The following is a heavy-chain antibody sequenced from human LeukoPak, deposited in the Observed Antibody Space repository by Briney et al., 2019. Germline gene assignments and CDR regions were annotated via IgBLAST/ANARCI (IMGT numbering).Heavy chain of an antibody. CDR1: GGSISNYW. D-gene: IGHD6-13*01. Sequence: SETLSLTCTVSGGSISNYWWSWIRQPPGKGLEWIGYVFDSGSTNYNPSLKSRVTISVDTSKKQFSLKLSSVTAADTAVYYCARGYSSSWNYFDYWGQGALVTVSS. CDR3: ARGYSSSWNYFDY. J-gene: IGHJ4*02. V-gene: IGHV4-59*01. CDR2: VFDSGST.